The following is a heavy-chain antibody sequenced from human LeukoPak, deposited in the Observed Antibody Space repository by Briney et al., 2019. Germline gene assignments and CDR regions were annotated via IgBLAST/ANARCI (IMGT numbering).Heavy chain of an antibody. CDR2: IYIDGST. J-gene: IGHJ4*02. Sequence: GGSLRLSCAISGFTVRDNYMTWVRQAPGKGLESVSVIYIDGSTYYADSVKGRSTISRDNSKDTLYFQMNTLRAEDTAVYHCATGGGRGYSYGALDYWGQGTPVTVSS. D-gene: IGHD5-18*01. CDR1: GFTVRDNY. V-gene: IGHV3-66*01. CDR3: ATGGGRGYSYGALDY.